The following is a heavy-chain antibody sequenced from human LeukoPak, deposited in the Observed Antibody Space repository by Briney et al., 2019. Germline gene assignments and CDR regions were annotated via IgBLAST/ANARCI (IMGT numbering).Heavy chain of an antibody. CDR3: ARDPGSSWYYYYYGMDV. CDR2: ISAYNGNT. D-gene: IGHD6-13*01. CDR1: GYTFTSYG. V-gene: IGHV1-18*01. Sequence: ASVKVSCKASGYTFTSYGISWVRQAPGQGLEWMGWISAYNGNTNYAQKLQGRVTMTRDTSISTAYMELSRLRSDDTAVYYCARDPGSSWYYYYYGMDVWGQGTTVTVSS. J-gene: IGHJ6*02.